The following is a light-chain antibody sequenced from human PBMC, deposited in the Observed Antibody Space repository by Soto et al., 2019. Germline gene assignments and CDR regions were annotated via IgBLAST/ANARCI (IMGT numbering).Light chain of an antibody. V-gene: IGKV1-33*01. CDR1: QDITNS. CDR2: DAS. CDR3: KQYDNLLL. J-gene: IGKJ5*01. Sequence: DIQMTQSPSSLSASVGDRVTITCRASQDITNSLNWYQQKPGKAPNFRIYDASSLERGVPSRFSGSGSGTNFTFTIGSLQPEYIATCYCKQYDNLLLFGQGTRMEIK.